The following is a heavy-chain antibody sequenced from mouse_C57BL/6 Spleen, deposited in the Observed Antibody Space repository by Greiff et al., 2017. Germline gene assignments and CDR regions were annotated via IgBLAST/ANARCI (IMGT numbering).Heavy chain of an antibody. CDR2: ISYDGSN. CDR3: ARDPLYYYGSSYGAMDY. Sequence: EVKLMESGPGLVKPSQSLSLTCSVTGYSITSGYYWNWIRQFPGNKLEWMGYISYDGSNNYNPSLKNRISITRDTSKNQFFLKLNSVTTEDTATYYCARDPLYYYGSSYGAMDYWCQGTSVTVSS. V-gene: IGHV3-6*01. D-gene: IGHD1-1*01. J-gene: IGHJ4*01. CDR1: GYSITSGYY.